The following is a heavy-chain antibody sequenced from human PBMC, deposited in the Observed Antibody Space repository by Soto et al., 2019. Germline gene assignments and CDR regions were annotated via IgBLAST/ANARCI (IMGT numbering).Heavy chain of an antibody. Sequence: SETLSLTCTVSGGSISSYYWSWIRQPAGKGPEWIGRIYTSGSTNYNPSLKSRVTMSVDTSKNQFSLKLSSVTAADTAVYYCARSEQQLVRRGLYYFDYWGQGTLVTVSS. D-gene: IGHD6-13*01. CDR3: ARSEQQLVRRGLYYFDY. V-gene: IGHV4-4*07. J-gene: IGHJ4*02. CDR1: GGSISSYY. CDR2: IYTSGST.